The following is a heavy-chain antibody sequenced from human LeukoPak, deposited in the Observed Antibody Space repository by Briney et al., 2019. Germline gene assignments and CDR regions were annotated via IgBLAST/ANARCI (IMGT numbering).Heavy chain of an antibody. CDR2: IYYSGST. J-gene: IGHJ5*02. V-gene: IGHV4-39*01. D-gene: IGHD1-26*01. CDR1: GDSISSGNYY. Sequence: PSETLSLTCTVSGDSISSGNYYWGWIRQPPGKGLDWIGSIYYSGSTYYNPSLKSRVTISVDTSKNQFSLKLSSVTAADTAVYYCARRVSYRNCFDPWGQGTLVTVSS. CDR3: ARRVSYRNCFDP.